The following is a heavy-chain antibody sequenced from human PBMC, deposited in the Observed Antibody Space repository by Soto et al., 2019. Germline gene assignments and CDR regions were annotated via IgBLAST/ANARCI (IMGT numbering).Heavy chain of an antibody. CDR1: GFTFSNAW. Sequence: PGGSLRLSCAASGFTFSNAWMNWVRQAPGKGLEWVGRIKSKTDGGTTDYAAPVKGRFTISRDDSKNTLYLQMNSLKTEDTAVYYCTTGNQVGATTKGAYYYYGMDVWGQGTTVTVSS. J-gene: IGHJ6*02. V-gene: IGHV3-15*07. CDR3: TTGNQVGATTKGAYYYYGMDV. D-gene: IGHD1-26*01. CDR2: IKSKTDGGTT.